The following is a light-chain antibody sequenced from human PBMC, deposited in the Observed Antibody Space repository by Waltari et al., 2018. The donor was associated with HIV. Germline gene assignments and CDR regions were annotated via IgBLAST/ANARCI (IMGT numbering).Light chain of an antibody. Sequence: SSVLTQPPSVSVAPGKTARITFGGNNIERKSVHRYQQKPGQAPALVIYYDSDRPSGIPERFSGSNSGDTATLTISRVGDGDEADYYCQVWDSSSDHVLFGGGTKLTVL. J-gene: IGLJ3*02. CDR1: NIERKS. CDR3: QVWDSSSDHVL. V-gene: IGLV3-21*04. CDR2: YDS.